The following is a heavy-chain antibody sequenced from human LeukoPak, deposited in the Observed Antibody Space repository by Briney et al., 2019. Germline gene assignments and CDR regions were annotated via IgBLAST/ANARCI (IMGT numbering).Heavy chain of an antibody. Sequence: PGGSLRLSCAASGFTFSSYAMSWVRQAPGKGLEWVSAISGSGGSTYYADSVKGRFTISRDNSKNTLCLQMNSLRAEDTAVYYCAKDRVWFGELFDYFDYWGQGTLVTVSS. CDR1: GFTFSSYA. CDR3: AKDRVWFGELFDYFDY. CDR2: ISGSGGST. D-gene: IGHD3-10*01. J-gene: IGHJ4*02. V-gene: IGHV3-23*01.